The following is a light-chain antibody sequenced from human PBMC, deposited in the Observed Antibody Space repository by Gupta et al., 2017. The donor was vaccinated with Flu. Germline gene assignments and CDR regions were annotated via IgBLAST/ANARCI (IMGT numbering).Light chain of an antibody. Sequence: ATLSLSAGDRATLSCRASQSVSSSYLAWYQKKPGQAPRLLIDGASSRATGIPDMFSGSGSGTDFTLTISRLEPEDFAVYYCQQNGSSPWTFGQGTKVEIK. CDR2: GAS. CDR1: QSVSSSY. CDR3: QQNGSSPWT. V-gene: IGKV3-20*01. J-gene: IGKJ1*01.